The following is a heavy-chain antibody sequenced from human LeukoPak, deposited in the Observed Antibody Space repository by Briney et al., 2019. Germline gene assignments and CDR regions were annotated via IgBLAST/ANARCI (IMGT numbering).Heavy chain of an antibody. Sequence: SVKVSCKASGGTFSSYAISWVRQAPGQGLEWMGGIIPIFGTANYAQKFQGRVTITTDESTSTAYMELSSLRSEVTAVYYCASRRDSSSPHCFDYWGQGTLVTVSS. J-gene: IGHJ4*02. CDR1: GGTFSSYA. D-gene: IGHD6-6*01. CDR2: IIPIFGTA. CDR3: ASRRDSSSPHCFDY. V-gene: IGHV1-69*05.